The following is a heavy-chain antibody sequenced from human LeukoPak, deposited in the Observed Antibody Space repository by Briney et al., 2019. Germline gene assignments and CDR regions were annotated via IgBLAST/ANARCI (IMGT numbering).Heavy chain of an antibody. CDR2: IIPILGIA. CDR3: ARGGYYDSSGYLDAFDI. V-gene: IGHV1-69*02. CDR1: GSTFSSYT. D-gene: IGHD3-22*01. Sequence: SVKVSCKASGSTFSSYTISWVRQAPGQGLEWMGRIIPILGIANYAQKFQGRVTITADKSTSTAHMELSSLRSEDTAVYYCARGGYYDSSGYLDAFDIWGQGTMVTVSS. J-gene: IGHJ3*02.